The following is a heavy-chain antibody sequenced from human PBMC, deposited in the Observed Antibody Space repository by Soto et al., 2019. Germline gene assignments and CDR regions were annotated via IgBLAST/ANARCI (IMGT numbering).Heavy chain of an antibody. CDR2: IKEDGSDK. D-gene: IGHD1-1*01. CDR3: ARDGEGDYNDFDY. CDR1: GFTFSSYW. J-gene: IGHJ4*02. V-gene: IGHV3-7*01. Sequence: EVQLVESGGGLVQPGGSLRLSCAASGFTFSSYWMSWVRQAPGKGLEWVANIKEDGSDKYYVGSVKGRFTISRDNDKSALYLQMDSLRGEDTAVYYCARDGEGDYNDFDYWGQGTLVTVSS.